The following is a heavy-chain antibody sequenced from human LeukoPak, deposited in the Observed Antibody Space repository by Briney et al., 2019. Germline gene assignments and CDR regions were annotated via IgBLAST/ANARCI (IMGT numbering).Heavy chain of an antibody. Sequence: GGSLRLSCAASGFTFSSYAMSWVRQAPGKGLEWVSAISGSGGSTYHADSVKGRFTISRDNSKNTLYLQMNSLRAEDTAVYYCAKGLVAVAGTTGYAFDIWGQGTMVTVSS. CDR3: AKGLVAVAGTTGYAFDI. D-gene: IGHD6-19*01. CDR1: GFTFSSYA. J-gene: IGHJ3*02. V-gene: IGHV3-23*01. CDR2: ISGSGGST.